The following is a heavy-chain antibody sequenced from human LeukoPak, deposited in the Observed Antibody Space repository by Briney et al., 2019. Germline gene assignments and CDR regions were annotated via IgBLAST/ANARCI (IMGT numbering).Heavy chain of an antibody. J-gene: IGHJ6*03. V-gene: IGHV1-8*03. Sequence: GASVKVSCKASGGTFSSYAISWVRQAPGQGLEWMGWMNPNSGNTGYAQKFQGRVTITRNTSISTAYMELSSLRSEDTAVYYCARCVGRRSGWYGLGHYYYYYMDVWGKGTTVTVSS. CDR3: ARCVGRRSGWYGLGHYYYYYMDV. D-gene: IGHD6-19*01. CDR2: MNPNSGNT. CDR1: GGTFSSYA.